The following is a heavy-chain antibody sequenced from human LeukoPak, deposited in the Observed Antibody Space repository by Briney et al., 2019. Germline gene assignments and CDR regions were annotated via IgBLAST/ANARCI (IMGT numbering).Heavy chain of an antibody. Sequence: GGSLRLSCAASGFTFSSYWMHWVRQAPGKGLVWVSDINSDGSSTSYADSVKGRFTISRDNAKNTLYLQMNSLRAEDTAVYYCAREYCSGGNCYNDAFDIWGQGTMVTVSS. J-gene: IGHJ3*02. CDR1: GFTFSSYW. V-gene: IGHV3-74*01. D-gene: IGHD2-15*01. CDR2: INSDGSST. CDR3: AREYCSGGNCYNDAFDI.